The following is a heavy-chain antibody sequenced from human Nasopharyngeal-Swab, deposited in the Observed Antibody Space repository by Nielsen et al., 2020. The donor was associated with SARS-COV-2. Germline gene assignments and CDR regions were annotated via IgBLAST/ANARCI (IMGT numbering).Heavy chain of an antibody. CDR2: INPSGGST. D-gene: IGHD3-10*01. Sequence: ASVKVSCKASGYTFTSYYMHWVRQAPGQGLEWMGIINPSGGSTSYAQKFQGRVTMTRDTSTSTVYMELSSLRSEDTAVYYCARDGRSPSGSYYGMDVWGQGTTVTVSS. J-gene: IGHJ6*02. CDR3: ARDGRSPSGSYYGMDV. CDR1: GYTFTSYY. V-gene: IGHV1-46*01.